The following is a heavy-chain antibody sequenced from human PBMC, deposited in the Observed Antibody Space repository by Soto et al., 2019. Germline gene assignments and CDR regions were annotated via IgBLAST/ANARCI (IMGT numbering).Heavy chain of an antibody. V-gene: IGHV6-1*01. CDR1: GDSVSSNSAA. D-gene: IGHD2-21*01. CDR2: TYYRSKWYN. CDR3: ARDLSYPVSIYYYYYMDV. J-gene: IGHJ6*03. Sequence: SQTLSLTCAISGDSVSSNSAAWNWIRQSPSRGLEWLGRTYYRSKWYNDYAVSVKSRITINPDTSKNQFSLQLNSVTPEDTAVYYCARDLSYPVSIYYYYYMDVWGKGTTVTVSS.